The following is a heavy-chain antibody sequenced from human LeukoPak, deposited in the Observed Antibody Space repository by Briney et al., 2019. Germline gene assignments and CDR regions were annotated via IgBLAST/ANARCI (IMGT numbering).Heavy chain of an antibody. CDR3: AGTRDGYKTYYYGMDV. J-gene: IGHJ6*02. D-gene: IGHD5-24*01. Sequence: PSETLSLTCTVSGGSISSYYWIWIRQPPGKGLEWIGYIYYSGSTNYNPSLKSRVTISVDTSKNQFSLKLSSVTAADTAVYYCAGTRDGYKTYYYGMDVWGQGTTVTVSS. CDR2: IYYSGST. CDR1: GGSISSYY. V-gene: IGHV4-59*01.